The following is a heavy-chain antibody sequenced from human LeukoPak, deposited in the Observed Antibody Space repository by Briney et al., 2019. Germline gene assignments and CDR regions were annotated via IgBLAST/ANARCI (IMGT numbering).Heavy chain of an antibody. D-gene: IGHD1-7*01. Sequence: PSETLSLTCTVSGGPISSYYWSWIRQSPGKGLEWIGYIYYSGSTNYNPSLKSRVTISVDTSKNQFSLKLSSVTAADTAVYYCARLGTRKFPSDYWGQGTLVTVSS. CDR2: IYYSGST. V-gene: IGHV4-59*01. CDR3: ARLGTRKFPSDY. CDR1: GGPISSYY. J-gene: IGHJ4*02.